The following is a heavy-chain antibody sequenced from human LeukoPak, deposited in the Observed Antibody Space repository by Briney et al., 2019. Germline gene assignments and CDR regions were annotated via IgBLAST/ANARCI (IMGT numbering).Heavy chain of an antibody. D-gene: IGHD3-10*01. CDR1: GGSFSGYY. V-gene: IGHV4-34*01. CDR3: ARISQRITMVRGVIWNWFDP. Sequence: SETLSLTCAVYGGSFSGYYWSWIRQPPGKGLEWIGEINHSGSTNYNPSLKSRVTISVDTSKNQFSLKLSSVTAADTAEYYCARISQRITMVRGVIWNWFDPWGQGTLVTVSS. CDR2: INHSGST. J-gene: IGHJ5*02.